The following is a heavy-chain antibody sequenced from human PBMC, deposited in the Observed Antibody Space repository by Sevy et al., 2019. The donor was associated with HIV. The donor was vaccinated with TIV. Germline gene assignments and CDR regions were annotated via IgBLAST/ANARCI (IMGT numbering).Heavy chain of an antibody. D-gene: IGHD5-12*01. V-gene: IGHV4-59*01. CDR2: IHDSGNS. CDR1: AGSISAYY. J-gene: IGHJ5*02. Sequence: SETLSLTCSVSAGSISAYYWSWIRQPPGKVLEWIAYIHDSGNSNYSPSLKSRVTISMDTSKNQFSLKVTSVTEADTALYYCARAPPVRSGDDSLNWFDPWGQGILVTVSS. CDR3: ARAPPVRSGDDSLNWFDP.